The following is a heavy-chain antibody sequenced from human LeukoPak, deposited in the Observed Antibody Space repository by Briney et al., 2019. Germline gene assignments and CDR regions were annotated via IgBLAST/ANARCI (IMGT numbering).Heavy chain of an antibody. CDR2: IKSRKSGGSA. CDR1: GFSFITAW. V-gene: IGHV3-15*07. Sequence: AGGSLRLSCAASGFSFITAWMSWVRQTPGRGLECVGRIKSRKSGGSADYGEPVKGRFTISRDDSKNTLYLQMNSLKTEDTAVYYCTTRLSIVGATGEDYWGQGTLVTVSS. D-gene: IGHD1-26*01. CDR3: TTRLSIVGATGEDY. J-gene: IGHJ4*02.